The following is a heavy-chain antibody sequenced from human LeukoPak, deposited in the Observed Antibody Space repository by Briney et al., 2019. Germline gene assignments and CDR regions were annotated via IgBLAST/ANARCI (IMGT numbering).Heavy chain of an antibody. J-gene: IGHJ4*02. CDR3: ATPQVGALDY. CDR2: IIPIFGTA. D-gene: IGHD1-26*01. V-gene: IGHV1-69*06. Sequence: ASVKVSCKASGYTFTSYDINWVRQATGQGLEWMGGIIPIFGTANYAQKFQGRVTITADKSTSTAYMELSSLRSEDTAVYYCATPQVGALDYWGQGTLVTVSS. CDR1: GYTFTSYD.